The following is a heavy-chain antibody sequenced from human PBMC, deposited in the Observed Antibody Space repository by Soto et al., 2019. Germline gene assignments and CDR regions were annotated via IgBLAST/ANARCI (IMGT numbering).Heavy chain of an antibody. V-gene: IGHV3-30*09. J-gene: IGHJ4*02. CDR1: GFTFSPYA. CDR3: AIARLDTPALDY. D-gene: IGHD2-2*01. CDR2: ISYDGNNK. Sequence: QVQLVESGGGVVQPGRSLRLSCAASGFTFSPYAMHWVRQAPGKGLEWVAVISYDGNNKNYADSVKGRLAISRDNSRNTLYLQMTSLRAEDTAVYYCAIARLDTPALDYWGQGTLVTVSS.